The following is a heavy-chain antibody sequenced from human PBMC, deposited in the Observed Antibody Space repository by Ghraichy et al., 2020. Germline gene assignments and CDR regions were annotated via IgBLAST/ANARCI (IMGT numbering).Heavy chain of an antibody. Sequence: SETLSLTCTVSGGSIRSYYWNWIRQPPGKGLEWIGYIFYSGSTYYNPSLKSRVTISVDTSKNQFSLKLSSVTAADTAVYYCARQISFWFDPWGQGTLVTVSS. CDR3: ARQISFWFDP. D-gene: IGHD3-3*02. V-gene: IGHV4-59*08. J-gene: IGHJ5*02. CDR1: GGSIRSYY. CDR2: IFYSGST.